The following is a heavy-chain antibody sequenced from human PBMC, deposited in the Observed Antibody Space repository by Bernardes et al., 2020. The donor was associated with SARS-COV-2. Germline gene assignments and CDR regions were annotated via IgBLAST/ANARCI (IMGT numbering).Heavy chain of an antibody. Sequence: SLSLSCAASGFTFSSYSMNWVRQAPGKGLEWVSYISSSSSTIYYADSVKGRFTISRDNAKNSLYLQMNSLRAEDTAVYYCARDQDTAMESFDYWGQGTLVTVSS. CDR2: ISSSSSTI. CDR3: ARDQDTAMESFDY. CDR1: GFTFSSYS. J-gene: IGHJ4*02. D-gene: IGHD5-18*01. V-gene: IGHV3-48*04.